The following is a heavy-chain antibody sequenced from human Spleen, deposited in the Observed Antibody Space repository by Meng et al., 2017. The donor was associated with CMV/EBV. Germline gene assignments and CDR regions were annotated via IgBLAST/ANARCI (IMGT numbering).Heavy chain of an antibody. J-gene: IGHJ4*02. CDR2: ISSSGSNT. CDR1: GFTVSSNY. CDR3: AKAHYDFWSAYSQAGFDY. Sequence: GGSLRLSCAASGFTVSSNYMSWVRQAPGKGLEWVSHISSSGSNTYSADSVKGRFTISRDNSKNMLYLQMDSLRAEDTAVYYCAKAHYDFWSAYSQAGFDYWGQERLVTVSS. V-gene: IGHV3-23*01. D-gene: IGHD3-3*01.